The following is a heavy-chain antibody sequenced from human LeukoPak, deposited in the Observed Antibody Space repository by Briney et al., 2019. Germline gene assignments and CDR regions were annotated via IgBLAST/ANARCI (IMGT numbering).Heavy chain of an antibody. CDR3: ASITSY. D-gene: IGHD3-10*01. CDR2: IYYSGST. V-gene: IGHV4-38-2*02. J-gene: IGHJ4*02. CDR1: GYSISSGYF. Sequence: PSETLSLTCNVSGYSISSGYFWGWVRQAPGKGLEWIGSIYYSGSTYYNPSLKSRVTISVDTSKNQFSLKLSSVTAADTAVYYCASITSYWGQGTLVTVSS.